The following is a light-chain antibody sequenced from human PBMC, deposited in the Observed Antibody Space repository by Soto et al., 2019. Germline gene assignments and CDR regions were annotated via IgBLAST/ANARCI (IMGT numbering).Light chain of an antibody. J-gene: IGKJ1*01. Sequence: EIVLTQSPATLSLSPGERATLSCRASQGVSSYLAWYQQKPGQAPRLLIYDASNRATGIPARFSGSGSGTDFTLTISSLQPEDFATYYCLQHNSYPREFGQGTKVDIK. CDR2: DAS. CDR3: LQHNSYPRE. V-gene: IGKV3D-11*01. CDR1: QGVSSY.